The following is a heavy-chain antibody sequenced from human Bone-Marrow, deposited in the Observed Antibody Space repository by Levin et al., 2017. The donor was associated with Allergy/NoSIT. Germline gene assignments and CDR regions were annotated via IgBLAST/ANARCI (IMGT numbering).Heavy chain of an antibody. V-gene: IGHV4-39*01. J-gene: IGHJ4*02. CDR3: ARINIVILPAANLDY. Sequence: SQTLSLTCSVSGGSIRSSTYYWGWIHQPPGKGLEWIGSINYSGNTYYNPSLKSRVTIFVDTSNNQFSLKATSVSAADTAVYDCARINIVILPAANLDYWGQGTLVTVAS. CDR1: GGSIRSSTYY. D-gene: IGHD2-2*01. CDR2: INYSGNT.